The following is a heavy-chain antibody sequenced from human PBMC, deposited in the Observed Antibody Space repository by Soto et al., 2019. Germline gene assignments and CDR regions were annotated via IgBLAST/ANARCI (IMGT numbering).Heavy chain of an antibody. CDR3: ASGFPTFIAAAGQLRWSDP. J-gene: IGHJ5*02. D-gene: IGHD6-13*01. V-gene: IGHV4-34*01. Sequence: QVQLQQWGAGLLKPSENLSLPCAVYDGSFSGYYWSWIRQPPGKGLVWIGEINHSGSTNYNPSLKSRVTISVDTSKNQFSLKLSSVTAADTAVYYCASGFPTFIAAAGQLRWSDPWGQGTLVTVSS. CDR2: INHSGST. CDR1: DGSFSGYY.